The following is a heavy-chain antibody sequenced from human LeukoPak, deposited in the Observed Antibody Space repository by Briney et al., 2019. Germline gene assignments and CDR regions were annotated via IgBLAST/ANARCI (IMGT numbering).Heavy chain of an antibody. CDR1: GFTFSNYW. CDR2: ISPDGSST. CDR3: TTLPVGAFDY. V-gene: IGHV3-74*01. D-gene: IGHD2-15*01. J-gene: IGHJ4*02. Sequence: GGSLRLSCAASGFTFSNYWMHWVRQAPGKGLVWVSRISPDGSSTNYADSVKGRFTISGDNAKNTLYVQMNSLGAEDTAVYYCTTLPVGAFDYWGQGTLVTVSS.